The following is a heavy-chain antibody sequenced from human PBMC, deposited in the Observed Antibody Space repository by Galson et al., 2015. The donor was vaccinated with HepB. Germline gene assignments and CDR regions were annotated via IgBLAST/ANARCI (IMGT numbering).Heavy chain of an antibody. CDR3: ANSLY. J-gene: IGHJ4*02. Sequence: LTCTVTGGSISSSSYYWGWIRQPPGKGLEWIGNIYYVGSTFYNPSLKSRVTISVDTSKNQFSLKLSSVTAADTAVYYCANSLYWGQGALVTVSS. CDR1: GGSISSSSYY. V-gene: IGHV4-39*01. CDR2: IYYVGST.